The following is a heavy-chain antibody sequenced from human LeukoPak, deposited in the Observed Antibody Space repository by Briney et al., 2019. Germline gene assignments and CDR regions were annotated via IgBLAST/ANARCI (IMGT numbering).Heavy chain of an antibody. Sequence: PSETLSLTCAVYGGSFSGYYWSWIRQPPGKGLEWIGEINHSGSTNYNPSLKSRVTISVDTSKNQFSLKLSSVTAADTAVYYCARHRSYRKYCYYYGMDVWGQGTTVTVSS. CDR2: INHSGST. CDR3: ARHRSYRKYCYYYGMDV. J-gene: IGHJ6*02. D-gene: IGHD3-10*01. V-gene: IGHV4-34*01. CDR1: GGSFSGYY.